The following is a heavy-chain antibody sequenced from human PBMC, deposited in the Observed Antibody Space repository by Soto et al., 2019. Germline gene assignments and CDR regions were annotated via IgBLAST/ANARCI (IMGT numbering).Heavy chain of an antibody. J-gene: IGHJ5*02. V-gene: IGHV4-30-4*01. CDR2: IYYSGT. CDR3: ARDLAYCASGSCYAKWGS. Sequence: SETLSLTCTVSCASIINDDYFWSWIRQPPGKGLEWIGFIYYSGTYYNPSLKSRATISADTSKNQFSLKLTSVTAADTAVYYCARDLAYCASGSCYAKWGSWGQGTLVTVSS. CDR1: CASIINDDYF. D-gene: IGHD2-21*01.